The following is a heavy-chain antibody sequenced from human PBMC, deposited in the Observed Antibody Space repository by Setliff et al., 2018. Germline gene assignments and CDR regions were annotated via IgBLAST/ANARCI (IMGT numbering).Heavy chain of an antibody. J-gene: IGHJ6*03. D-gene: IGHD6-19*01. Sequence: PSETLSLTCTVSGGSISSYYWSWIRQPAGKGLEWIGHIFIGGSANYNPSLKSRVTMSIDTSKNQFSLKLNSVTAADMAVYYCAREQWLDPPGYYYMDVWAKGTTVTVSS. V-gene: IGHV4-4*07. CDR3: AREQWLDPPGYYYMDV. CDR1: GGSISSYY. CDR2: IFIGGSA.